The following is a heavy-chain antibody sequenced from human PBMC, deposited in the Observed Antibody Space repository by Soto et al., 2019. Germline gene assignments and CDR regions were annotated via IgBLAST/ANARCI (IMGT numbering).Heavy chain of an antibody. CDR2: ISGSGGST. CDR3: AKSSGSYSTYGMDV. J-gene: IGHJ6*02. Sequence: GGSPRLSCAASGFTFSSYAMSWVRQAPGKGLEWVSAISGSGGSTYYADSVKGRFTISRDNSKNTLYLQMNSLRAEDTAVYYCAKSSGSYSTYGMDVWGQGTTVTVSS. V-gene: IGHV3-23*01. CDR1: GFTFSSYA. D-gene: IGHD1-26*01.